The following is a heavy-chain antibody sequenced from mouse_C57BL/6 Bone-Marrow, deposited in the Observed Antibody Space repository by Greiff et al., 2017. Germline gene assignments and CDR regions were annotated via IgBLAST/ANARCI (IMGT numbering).Heavy chain of an antibody. Sequence: QVQLQQPGAELVKPGASVKLSCKASGYTFTSYWMHWVKQRPGRGLEWIGRIDPNSGGTKYNEKFKSKATLTVDKPSSTAYMQLSSLTSEDAAVYYCARSSRLRRGGAMDYWGQGTSVTVSS. CDR2: IDPNSGGT. D-gene: IGHD2-4*01. J-gene: IGHJ4*01. CDR3: ARSSRLRRGGAMDY. CDR1: GYTFTSYW. V-gene: IGHV1-72*01.